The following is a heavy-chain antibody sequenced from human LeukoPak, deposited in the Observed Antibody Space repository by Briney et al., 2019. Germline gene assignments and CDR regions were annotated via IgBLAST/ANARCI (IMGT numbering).Heavy chain of an antibody. CDR1: GGSFSGYY. V-gene: IGHV4-34*01. Sequence: SETLSLTCAVYGGSFSGYYWSWIRQPPGKGLEWIGEINHSGSTNYNPSLKSRVTISVDTSKNQFSLKLISVTAADTAVYYCARDPRGIVRPYHNGFDPWGQGTLVTVSS. D-gene: IGHD1-26*01. J-gene: IGHJ5*02. CDR2: INHSGST. CDR3: ARDPRGIVRPYHNGFDP.